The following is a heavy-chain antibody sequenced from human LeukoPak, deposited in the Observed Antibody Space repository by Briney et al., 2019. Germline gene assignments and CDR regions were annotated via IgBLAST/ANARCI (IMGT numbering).Heavy chain of an antibody. Sequence: GGSLRLSCAASGFTFSSYWMHWVRQAPGKGLVWVSRINSDGSSTSYADSVKGRFTISRDNAKNTLYLQMNSLRAEDTAVYYRARGNVAVAGQNWFDPWGQGTLVTVSS. V-gene: IGHV3-74*01. J-gene: IGHJ5*02. CDR2: INSDGSST. D-gene: IGHD6-19*01. CDR3: ARGNVAVAGQNWFDP. CDR1: GFTFSSYW.